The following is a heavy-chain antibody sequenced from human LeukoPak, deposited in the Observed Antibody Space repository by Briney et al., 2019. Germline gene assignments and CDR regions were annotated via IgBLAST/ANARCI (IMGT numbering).Heavy chain of an antibody. CDR3: AKHSSSWHYFDY. CDR2: ISGSGGGT. D-gene: IGHD6-13*01. CDR1: GFTVSNNN. Sequence: PGGSLRLSCAASGFTVSNNNMTWVRQAPGKGLEWVSAISGSGGGTYFADSVKGRFTISRDNSKNTLFLQMDSLRADDTAVYYCAKHSSSWHYFDYWGQGTLVTVSS. V-gene: IGHV3-23*01. J-gene: IGHJ4*02.